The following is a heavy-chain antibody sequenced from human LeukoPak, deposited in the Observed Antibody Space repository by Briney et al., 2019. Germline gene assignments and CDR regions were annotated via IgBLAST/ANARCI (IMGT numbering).Heavy chain of an antibody. J-gene: IGHJ4*02. Sequence: GGSLRLSCAASGFTFSSYSMNWVRQAPGKGLEWVSSISSSSSYIYYADSVKGRFTISRDNAKNSLYLQMNSLRAEDTAVYYCARDQLLWFGELQGDYWGQGTLVTVSS. D-gene: IGHD3-10*01. V-gene: IGHV3-21*01. CDR2: ISSSSSYI. CDR3: ARDQLLWFGELQGDY. CDR1: GFTFSSYS.